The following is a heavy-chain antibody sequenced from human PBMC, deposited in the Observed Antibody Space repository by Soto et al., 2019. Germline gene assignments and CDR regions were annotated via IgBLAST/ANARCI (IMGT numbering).Heavy chain of an antibody. V-gene: IGHV3-23*01. Sequence: EVQLLESGGGLVQPGGSLRLSCAASAFTFSSYAMSWVRQAPGKGLEWVSAISGSGGSTYYATSVKGRCTISRDNSKNTLYLQINSLRAEDTAVYYCAKERHPTTVRLGRFDYWGQGTLVTVSS. J-gene: IGHJ4*02. D-gene: IGHD4-17*01. CDR2: ISGSGGST. CDR1: AFTFSSYA. CDR3: AKERHPTTVRLGRFDY.